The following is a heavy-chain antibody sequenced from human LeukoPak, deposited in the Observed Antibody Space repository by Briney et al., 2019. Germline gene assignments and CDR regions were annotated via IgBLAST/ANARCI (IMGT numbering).Heavy chain of an antibody. CDR1: GFTFSRYS. CDR3: ARDLEQQLFDL. J-gene: IGHJ5*02. Sequence: GGSLRLSCAASGFTFSRYSMKWVRQAQGKGREWVSSFTITITSLFYPDSVKGRFTISRHNAKNSLYLQMNSLRPEDTAVYYCARDLEQQLFDLWGQGTLVTVSS. D-gene: IGHD6-13*01. CDR2: FTITITSL. V-gene: IGHV3-21*01.